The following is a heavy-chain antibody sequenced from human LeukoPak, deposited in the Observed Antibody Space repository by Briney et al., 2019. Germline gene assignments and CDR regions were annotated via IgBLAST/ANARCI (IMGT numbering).Heavy chain of an antibody. CDR1: GGSISSYY. CDR3: ARERYYDSSGSLNWFDP. D-gene: IGHD3-22*01. CDR2: IYYSGST. V-gene: IGHV4-59*01. J-gene: IGHJ5*02. Sequence: SETLSLTCTVSGGSISSYYWSWTRQPPGKGLEWIGYIYYSGSTNYNPSLKSRVTISVDTSKNQFSLKLSSVTAADTAVYYRARERYYDSSGSLNWFDPWGQGTLVTVSS.